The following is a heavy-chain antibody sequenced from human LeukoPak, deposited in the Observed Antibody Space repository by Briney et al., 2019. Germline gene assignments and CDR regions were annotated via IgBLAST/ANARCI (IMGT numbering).Heavy chain of an antibody. CDR1: GYTFTGYY. J-gene: IGHJ4*02. CDR2: INPSGGTT. D-gene: IGHD5-18*01. Sequence: GASVKVSCKASGYTFTGYYIHWVRQAPGQGLEWMGVINPSGGTTSYAQKFQGRVTMTRDMSTSTVYMQLSRLRSDDTAVYYCARDQDTAMDGFDYWGQGTLVTVSS. V-gene: IGHV1-46*01. CDR3: ARDQDTAMDGFDY.